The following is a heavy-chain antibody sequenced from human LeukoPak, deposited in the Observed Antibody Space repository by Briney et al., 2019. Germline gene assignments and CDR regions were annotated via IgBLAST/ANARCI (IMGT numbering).Heavy chain of an antibody. CDR1: GFTFSTYA. CDR3: ARAFSTTAFDY. V-gene: IGHV3-30*04. J-gene: IGHJ4*02. D-gene: IGHD4-17*01. CDR2: ISNDGSNG. Sequence: GRSLRLSCAASGFTFSTYAMNWVRQGPGKGLEGVAVISNDGSNGYYGDSMKGRFTISRDNSKNTLYLQMNSVRAEDMAIYYCARAFSTTAFDYWGQGTLVTVSS.